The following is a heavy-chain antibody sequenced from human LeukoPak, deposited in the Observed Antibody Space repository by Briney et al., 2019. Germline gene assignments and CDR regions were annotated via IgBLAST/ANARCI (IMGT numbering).Heavy chain of an antibody. D-gene: IGHD3-10*01. CDR3: AVWFGEGDY. V-gene: IGHV4-34*01. CDR1: GGSFSGYY. J-gene: IGHJ4*02. Sequence: PSETLSLTCAVYGGSFSGYYWSWIRQPPGKGLEWIGEINHSGSTNYNPSLKSRVTISVDTSKNQFSLRLSSVTAADTAVYYCAVWFGEGDYWGQGTLVTVSS. CDR2: INHSGST.